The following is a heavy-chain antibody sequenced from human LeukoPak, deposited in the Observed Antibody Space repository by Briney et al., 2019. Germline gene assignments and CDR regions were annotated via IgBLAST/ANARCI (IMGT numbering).Heavy chain of an antibody. CDR1: GGTFSSDA. D-gene: IGHD2-2*02. V-gene: IGHV1-69*01. Sequence: ASVKVSCKASGGTFSSDAISWVRQAPGQGLEWMGGIIPIFGTANYAQKFQGRVTITADESTSMAYMELSSLRSEDTAVYYCASSIGMAVVPAAIGPFADYWGQGTLVTVSS. CDR2: IIPIFGTA. J-gene: IGHJ4*02. CDR3: ASSIGMAVVPAAIGPFADY.